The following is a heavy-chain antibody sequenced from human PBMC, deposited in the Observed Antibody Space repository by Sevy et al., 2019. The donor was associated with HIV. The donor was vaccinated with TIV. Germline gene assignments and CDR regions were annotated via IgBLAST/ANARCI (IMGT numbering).Heavy chain of an antibody. CDR2: MYHRGTT. Sequence: SETLSLTCTVSGDSIISSHWWSWVRRTPGKGLEWIGDMYHRGTTNYNPSLKSRVIISVDKSKNQFSLKLTSVTAADTAVYYCAAAAGTDVLGYYFGSWGQGTQVTVSS. CDR1: GDSIISSHW. J-gene: IGHJ4*02. CDR3: AAAAGTDVLGYYFGS. V-gene: IGHV4-4*02. D-gene: IGHD6-25*01.